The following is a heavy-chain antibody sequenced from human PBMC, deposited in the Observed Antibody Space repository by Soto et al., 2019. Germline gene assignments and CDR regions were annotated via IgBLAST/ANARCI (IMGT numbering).Heavy chain of an antibody. CDR3: ARPDAIAVAGPGAYYYYGMDV. CDR2: INTNTVNP. D-gene: IGHD6-19*01. J-gene: IGHJ6*02. Sequence: GASVKVSCKASGYTFTSYAMNWVRQAPGQGLEWMGWINTNTVNPTYAQVFTGRFVFSLDTSVSTAYLQICSLKAEDTAVYYCARPDAIAVAGPGAYYYYGMDVWGQGTTVTVSS. V-gene: IGHV7-4-1*01. CDR1: GYTFTSYA.